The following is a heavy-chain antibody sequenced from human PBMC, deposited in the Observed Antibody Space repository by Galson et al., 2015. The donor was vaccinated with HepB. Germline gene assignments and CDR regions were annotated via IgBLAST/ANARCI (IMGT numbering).Heavy chain of an antibody. CDR1: GFTFSRYA. J-gene: IGHJ5*01. V-gene: IGHV3-23*01. CDR2: ITGPGGGT. Sequence: SLRLSCAASGFTFSRYAMNWVRQAPGRGLEWISSITGPGGGTYSADSAKGRFTISRDNSRNTLFLHIDSLRAEDTAVYYCATARDDFWSGYWFDSWGQGTLVTVSS. CDR3: ATARDDFWSGYWFDS. D-gene: IGHD3-3*01.